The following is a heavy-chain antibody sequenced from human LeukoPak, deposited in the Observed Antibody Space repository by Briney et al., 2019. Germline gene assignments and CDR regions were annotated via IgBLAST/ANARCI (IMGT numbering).Heavy chain of an antibody. Sequence: GESLKISCKISGYRLTNNWIGWVRQVPGKGLEWMGIIYPGDSDTRYSPSFQGQVTISADKSISTAYLQWSSLKASDTAMYYCARHSGGAALDYWGQGTLVTVSS. D-gene: IGHD1-26*01. J-gene: IGHJ4*02. CDR3: ARHSGGAALDY. CDR2: IYPGDSDT. V-gene: IGHV5-51*01. CDR1: GYRLTNNW.